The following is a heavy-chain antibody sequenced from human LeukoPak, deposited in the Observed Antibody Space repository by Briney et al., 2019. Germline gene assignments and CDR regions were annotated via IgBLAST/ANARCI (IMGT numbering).Heavy chain of an antibody. J-gene: IGHJ3*02. Sequence: PEGSLRPSCAASGFTFSSNAMSWVRQAPGKGLEWVSAIRGSGGSTYYADSEKCRFTISRDNSKNTLYLQMNSLRAEDTAVYYCARVPGLWAFDIWGQGTSVSVSS. V-gene: IGHV3-23*01. D-gene: IGHD2-2*01. CDR1: GFTFSSNA. CDR2: IRGSGGST. CDR3: ARVPGLWAFDI.